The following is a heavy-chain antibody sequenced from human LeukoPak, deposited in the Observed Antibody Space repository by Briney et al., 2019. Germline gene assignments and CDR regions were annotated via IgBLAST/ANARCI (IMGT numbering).Heavy chain of an antibody. V-gene: IGHV3-48*04. CDR1: GFTFSSYS. D-gene: IGHD3-9*01. J-gene: IGHJ6*03. Sequence: PGGSLRLSCAASGFTFSSYSMNWVRQAPGKGQEWVPYIGSSGSTVYYADSVKGRFTISRDNAKNSLYMQMESLRAEDTAVYYCARDGTHYDILTGYWVYYMDVWGKGTTVTISS. CDR2: IGSSGSTV. CDR3: ARDGTHYDILTGYWVYYMDV.